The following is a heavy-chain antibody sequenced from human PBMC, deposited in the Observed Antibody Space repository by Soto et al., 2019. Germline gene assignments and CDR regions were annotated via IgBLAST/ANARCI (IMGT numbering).Heavy chain of an antibody. CDR2: IYSGGST. CDR1: GFTVSSNY. J-gene: IGHJ4*02. CDR3: ARNYDFWSGYFDY. Sequence: GGSLRLSCAASGFTVSSNYMSWVRQAPGKGLEWVSVIYSGGSTYYADSVKGRFTISRDNSKNTLYLQMNSLRAEDTAVYYCARNYDFWSGYFDYWGQGTLVTVSS. D-gene: IGHD3-3*01. V-gene: IGHV3-66*01.